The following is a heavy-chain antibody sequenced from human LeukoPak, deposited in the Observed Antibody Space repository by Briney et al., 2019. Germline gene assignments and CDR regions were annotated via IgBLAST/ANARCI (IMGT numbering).Heavy chain of an antibody. J-gene: IGHJ4*02. V-gene: IGHV3-11*01. CDR2: ISNSGSSI. CDR1: GFTFSDSY. D-gene: IGHD4-17*01. CDR3: AKDPMTTVTTVDSD. Sequence: GGSLRLSCAASGFTFSDSYMTWIRQAPGKGLEWVSYISNSGSSIYYADSVKGRFTISRDNSKNTLYLQMNSLRAEDTAVYYCAKDPMTTVTTVDSDWGQGALVTVSS.